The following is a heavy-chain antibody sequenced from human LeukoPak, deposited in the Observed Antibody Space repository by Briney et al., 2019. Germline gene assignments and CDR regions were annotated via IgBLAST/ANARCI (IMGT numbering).Heavy chain of an antibody. CDR1: GGSISSGGYS. CDR3: ARYSYYYGSGQFDY. V-gene: IGHV4-30-2*01. J-gene: IGHJ4*02. Sequence: SQTLSLTCAVSGGSISSGGYSWSWIRQPPGKGLEWIGYIYLSGSTYYNPSLKSRVTISVDRSKNQFSLKLSSVTAADTAVYYCARYSYYYGSGQFDYWGQGTLVTVSS. CDR2: IYLSGST. D-gene: IGHD3-10*01.